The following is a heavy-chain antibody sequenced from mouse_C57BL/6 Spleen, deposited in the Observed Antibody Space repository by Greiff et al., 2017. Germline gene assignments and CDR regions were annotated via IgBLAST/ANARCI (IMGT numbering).Heavy chain of an antibody. D-gene: IGHD1-1*01. Sequence: EVQLQQSGTVLARPGASVKMSCKTSGYTFTSYWMHWVKQRPGQGLEWIGAIYPGNSDTSYNQKFKGKAKLTAVTSASTAYMELSSLTNEDSAVYYCTRDYYGSSHWYFDVWGTGTTVTVSS. CDR2: IYPGNSDT. V-gene: IGHV1-5*01. CDR3: TRDYYGSSHWYFDV. J-gene: IGHJ1*03. CDR1: GYTFTSYW.